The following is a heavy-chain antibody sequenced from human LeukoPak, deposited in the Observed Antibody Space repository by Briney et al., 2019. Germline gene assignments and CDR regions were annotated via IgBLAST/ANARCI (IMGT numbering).Heavy chain of an antibody. CDR1: GDSISSGDYF. J-gene: IGHJ3*02. V-gene: IGHV4-30-4*01. CDR2: IYHSGSA. Sequence: SQTLSLTCDVSGDSISSGDYFWSWIRQPPGKGLEWIGYIYHSGSAHYNPSLKSRVTISVDTSKNQLSLVVSSVTAADTAVYYCAREVIMVTTSSDAFDMWGQGTMVTVSS. CDR3: AREVIMVTTSSDAFDM. D-gene: IGHD4-17*01.